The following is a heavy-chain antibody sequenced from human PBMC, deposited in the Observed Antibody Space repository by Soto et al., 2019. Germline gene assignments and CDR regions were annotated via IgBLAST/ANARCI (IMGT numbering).Heavy chain of an antibody. Sequence: GGSLRLSCAASGFTFSSYGMHWVRQAPGKGLEWVAVIWYDGSNKYYADSVKGRFTISRDNSKNTLYLQMNSLRAEDTAVYYCARDGATGTTLRKYYYYGMDVWGQGNTVTVSS. CDR1: GFTFSSYG. D-gene: IGHD1-1*01. CDR2: IWYDGSNK. J-gene: IGHJ6*02. CDR3: ARDGATGTTLRKYYYYGMDV. V-gene: IGHV3-33*01.